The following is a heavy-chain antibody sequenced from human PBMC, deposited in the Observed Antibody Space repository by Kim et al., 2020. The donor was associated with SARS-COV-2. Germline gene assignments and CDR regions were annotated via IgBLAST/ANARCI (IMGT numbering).Heavy chain of an antibody. D-gene: IGHD6-13*01. J-gene: IGHJ4*02. Sequence: GGSLRLSCAASGFTFSSYYMSWIRQAPGKGLEWVSYISSSVDYTNYADSLKGRFTISRDNAKNTLYLQMNSLRADDTAVYYCARDSLGSSSWYYFDYWGQGTLVTVSS. V-gene: IGHV3-11*05. CDR3: ARDSLGSSSWYYFDY. CDR1: GFTFSSYY. CDR2: ISSSVDYT.